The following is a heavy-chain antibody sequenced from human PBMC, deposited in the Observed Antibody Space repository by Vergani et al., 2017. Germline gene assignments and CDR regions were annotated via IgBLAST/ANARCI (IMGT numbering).Heavy chain of an antibody. V-gene: IGHV3-21*01. Sequence: EVQLVESGGGLVKPGGSLRLSCAASGFTFSSYSMNWVRQAPGKGLEWVSSISSSSRYIYYADSVKGRFTISRDNAKNSLYPQMNSLRAEDTAVYYCAGGFEPLRYLDWYAFDIWGQGTMVTVSS. CDR3: AGGFEPLRYLDWYAFDI. D-gene: IGHD3-9*01. CDR1: GFTFSSYS. CDR2: ISSSSRYI. J-gene: IGHJ3*02.